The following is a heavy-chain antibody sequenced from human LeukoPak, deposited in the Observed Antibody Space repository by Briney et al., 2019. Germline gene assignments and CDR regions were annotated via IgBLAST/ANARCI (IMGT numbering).Heavy chain of an antibody. D-gene: IGHD3-10*01. CDR2: IRYDGSNK. V-gene: IGHV3-30*02. J-gene: IGHJ4*02. Sequence: GGSLRLSCAASGFTFSSYGMHWVRQAPGKGLEWVAFIRYDGSNKYYADSVKGRFTISRDNSKNTVYLQMNSLRAEDTAVYYCARIWFGEPRADYWGQGTLVTVSS. CDR1: GFTFSSYG. CDR3: ARIWFGEPRADY.